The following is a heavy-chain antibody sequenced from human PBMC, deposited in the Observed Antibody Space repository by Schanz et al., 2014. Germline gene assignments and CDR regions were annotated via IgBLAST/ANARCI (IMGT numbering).Heavy chain of an antibody. CDR3: ATIGVNDYWRFGLDL. D-gene: IGHD3-16*01. J-gene: IGHJ6*02. CDR2: ISPSSGGT. Sequence: QVQLVQSGAEVKKPGSSVKVSCKATGDTFDNFGISWVRQAPGQGLEWMGRISPSSGGTNYAQNFQGRVTLTSDTSISTAFMELSSLRSEDTAVYYCATIGVNDYWRFGLDLWGQGTTVTVSS. CDR1: GDTFDNFG. V-gene: IGHV1-2*06.